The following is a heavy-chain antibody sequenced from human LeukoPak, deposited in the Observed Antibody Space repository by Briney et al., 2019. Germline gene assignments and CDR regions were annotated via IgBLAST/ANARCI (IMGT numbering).Heavy chain of an antibody. Sequence: SETLSLTCTVSGGSISSSSYYWGWIRQPPGKGLEWIGSIYYSGSTYYNPSLKSRVTISVDTSKNQFSLKLSSVTAADAAVYYCARGPVLLWFGELLRNYNWFDPWGQGTLVTVSS. CDR1: GGSISSSSYY. J-gene: IGHJ5*02. CDR3: ARGPVLLWFGELLRNYNWFDP. D-gene: IGHD3-10*01. V-gene: IGHV4-39*07. CDR2: IYYSGST.